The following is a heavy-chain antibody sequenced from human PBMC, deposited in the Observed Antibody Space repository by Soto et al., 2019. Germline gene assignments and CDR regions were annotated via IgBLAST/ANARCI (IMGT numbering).Heavy chain of an antibody. CDR2: ISTAGDT. D-gene: IGHD3-16*01. CDR1: GFNFGSYG. Sequence: GALRLSCAASGFNFGSYGMHWVRQAPGKNLEWVAAISTAGDTYYLGSVKGRFTISREDAKNSLSLQMNSLRVGDTAVYYCARGGDRFDGMDVWGQGTTVNVSS. J-gene: IGHJ6*02. V-gene: IGHV3-13*01. CDR3: ARGGDRFDGMDV.